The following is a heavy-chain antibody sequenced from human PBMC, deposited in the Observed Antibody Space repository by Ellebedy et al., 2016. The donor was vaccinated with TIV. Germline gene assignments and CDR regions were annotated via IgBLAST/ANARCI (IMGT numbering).Heavy chain of an antibody. V-gene: IGHV4-34*01. CDR2: VTHIGGT. CDR3: ARGIPQAWELLAT. D-gene: IGHD1-26*01. J-gene: IGHJ5*02. CDR1: SGSFSGYF. Sequence: SETLSLTXAAYSGSFSGYFWTWIRQSPGKGLEWIGEVTHIGGTNYNPSLQSRVIISLDTSKGQFSLQLSSVTAADTAVYYCARGIPQAWELLATWGQGTLVTVSS.